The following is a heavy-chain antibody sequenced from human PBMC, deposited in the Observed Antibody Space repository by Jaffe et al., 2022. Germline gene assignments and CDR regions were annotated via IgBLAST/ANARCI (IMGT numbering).Heavy chain of an antibody. CDR2: ISWNSGSI. CDR3: AKDIAPENGDPLDY. CDR1: GFTFDDYA. J-gene: IGHJ4*02. Sequence: EVQLVESGGGLVQPGRSLRLSCAASGFTFDDYAMHWVRQAPGKGLEWVSGISWNSGSIGYADSVKGRFTISRDNAKNSLYLQMNSLRAEDTALYYCAKDIAPENGDPLDYWGQGTLVTVSS. V-gene: IGHV3-9*01. D-gene: IGHD4-17*01.